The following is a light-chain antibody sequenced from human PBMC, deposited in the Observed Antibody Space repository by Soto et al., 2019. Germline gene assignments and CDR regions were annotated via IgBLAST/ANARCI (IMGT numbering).Light chain of an antibody. V-gene: IGLV2-14*03. J-gene: IGLJ1*01. CDR2: DVS. Sequence: QSSLAEPASVSGSPGQSITISCPGRSGDVGGYNYVSWYQHHPGKAPKLMIYDVSNRPSGVSNRFSGSKSGNTASLTISGLQPEDEADYYCCSYTTSNTRQIVFGTGTKVTVL. CDR3: CSYTTSNTRQIV. CDR1: SGDVGGYNY.